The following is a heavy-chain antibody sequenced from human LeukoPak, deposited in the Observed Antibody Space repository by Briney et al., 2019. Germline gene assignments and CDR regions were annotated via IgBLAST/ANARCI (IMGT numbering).Heavy chain of an antibody. Sequence: SETLSLTCTVSGGSISSSSYYWGWIRQPPGKGLEWIGSIYYSGSTYYNPSLKSRVTISVDTSKNQFSLKLSSVTAADTAVYYCARHKGDGYCSSTSCLHPNNWFDPWGQGTLVTVSS. D-gene: IGHD2-2*03. CDR1: GGSISSSSYY. CDR3: ARHKGDGYCSSTSCLHPNNWFDP. J-gene: IGHJ5*02. CDR2: IYYSGST. V-gene: IGHV4-39*01.